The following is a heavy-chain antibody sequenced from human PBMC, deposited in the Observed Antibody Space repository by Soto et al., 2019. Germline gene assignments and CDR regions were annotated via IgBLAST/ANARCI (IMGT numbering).Heavy chain of an antibody. D-gene: IGHD5-18*01. CDR1: GFTVISYA. Sequence: GGSLRLSCAASGFTVISYAMHWVRQAPGKGLEWVAVISYDGSNKYYADSVKGRFTISRDNSKNTLYLQMNSLRAEDTAVYYCARDAAPLQLWLSSWFDPWGQGTLVTVSS. J-gene: IGHJ5*02. V-gene: IGHV3-30-3*01. CDR2: ISYDGSNK. CDR3: ARDAAPLQLWLSSWFDP.